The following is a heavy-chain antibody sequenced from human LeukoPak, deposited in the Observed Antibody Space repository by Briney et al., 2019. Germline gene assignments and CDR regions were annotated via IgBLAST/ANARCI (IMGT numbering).Heavy chain of an antibody. V-gene: IGHV3-23*01. CDR2: ISGSGGST. CDR3: AKSILSIAVAGTCVDY. D-gene: IGHD6-19*01. Sequence: GGSLRLSCAASGFTFSSYAMSWVRQAPGKGLEWVSAISGSGGSTYYADSVKGRFTISSDNSKNTLYMKMNSLRDEVTAVYYCAKSILSIAVAGTCVDYWGQGTLVTVSS. J-gene: IGHJ4*02. CDR1: GFTFSSYA.